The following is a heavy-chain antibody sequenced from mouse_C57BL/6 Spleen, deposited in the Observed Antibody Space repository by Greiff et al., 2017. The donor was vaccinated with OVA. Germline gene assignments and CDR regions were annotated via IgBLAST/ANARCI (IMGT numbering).Heavy chain of an antibody. CDR2: IWGDGST. J-gene: IGHJ4*01. D-gene: IGHD2-5*01. Sequence: VKLVESGPGLVAPSQSLSITCTVSGFSLTSYGVRWVRQPPGKGLEWLGVIWGDGSTNYHSALISRLSISKDNSTSQVFLKLNMLRTDDTATDTCAKQNRNYGAMDYWGQGTSVTVSS. CDR1: GFSLTSYG. V-gene: IGHV2-3*01. CDR3: AKQNRNYGAMDY.